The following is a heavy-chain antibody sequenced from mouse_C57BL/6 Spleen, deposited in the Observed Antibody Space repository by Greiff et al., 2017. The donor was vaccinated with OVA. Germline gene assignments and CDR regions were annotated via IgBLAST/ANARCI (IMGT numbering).Heavy chain of an antibody. J-gene: IGHJ3*01. V-gene: IGHV1-52*01. CDR3: ARWSYDYAWFAY. CDR2: IDPSDSET. D-gene: IGHD2-4*01. CDR1: GYTFTSYW. Sequence: QVQLQQPGAELVRPGSSVKLSCKASGYTFTSYWMHWVKQRPIQGLEWIGNIDPSDSETHYNQKFKDKATLTVDKSSSTAYMQLSSLTSEDSAVYYCARWSYDYAWFAYWGQGTLVTVSA.